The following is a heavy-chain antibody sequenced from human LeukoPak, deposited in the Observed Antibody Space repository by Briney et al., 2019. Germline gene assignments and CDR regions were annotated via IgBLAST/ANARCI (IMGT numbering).Heavy chain of an antibody. CDR1: GFTFSSYW. D-gene: IGHD5-18*01. CDR2: IKQDGSEK. V-gene: IGHV3-7*03. Sequence: GGSLRLSCAASGFTFSSYWMSWVRQAPGKGLEWVANIKQDGSEKYYVDSVKGRFTISRDNAKNSLYLQMNSLRAEDTALYYCAKDMGDTAMVTEAFDIWGQGTMVTVSS. J-gene: IGHJ3*02. CDR3: AKDMGDTAMVTEAFDI.